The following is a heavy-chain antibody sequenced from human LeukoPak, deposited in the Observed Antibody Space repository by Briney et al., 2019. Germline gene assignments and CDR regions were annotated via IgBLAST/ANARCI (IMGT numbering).Heavy chain of an antibody. CDR3: AKVVWFGDEIDY. CDR1: GFTFSSYA. J-gene: IGHJ4*02. Sequence: GGSLRLSCAASGFTFSSYAMSWVRQAPGKGLEWVSAISGSGGSTYYADSVKGRFTISRDNSKNTLYLQMNSLRAEDAAVYYCAKVVWFGDEIDYWGQGTLVTVSS. V-gene: IGHV3-23*01. CDR2: ISGSGGST. D-gene: IGHD3-10*01.